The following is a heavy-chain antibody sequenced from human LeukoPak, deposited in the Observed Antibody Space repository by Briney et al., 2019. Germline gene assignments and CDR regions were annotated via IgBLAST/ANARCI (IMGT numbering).Heavy chain of an antibody. CDR1: GGTFSNYA. D-gene: IGHD3-10*01. J-gene: IGHJ4*02. Sequence: SVKVSCKASGGTFSNYAISWVRQAPGQGLEWLGGIIPIFGTTKYAQNVQGRVTMSTDESRTTAYMELSSLISEDSAVYYCARDGVHGSGSYEAFWGQGTQVIVSS. V-gene: IGHV1-69*05. CDR3: ARDGVHGSGSYEAF. CDR2: IIPIFGTT.